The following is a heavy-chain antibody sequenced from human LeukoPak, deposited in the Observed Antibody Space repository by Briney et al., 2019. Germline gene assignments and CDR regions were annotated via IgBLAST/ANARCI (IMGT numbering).Heavy chain of an antibody. CDR3: TRARARYSAAADDRGAFDY. D-gene: IGHD1-26*01. J-gene: IGHJ4*02. CDR1: GGSISSSSYY. V-gene: IGHV4-61*05. Sequence: SETLSLTCTVSGGSISSSSYYWGWIRQPPGKGLEWIGYIYYSGSTNYNPSLKSRVTISVDTSKNQFSLKLSSVTAADTAVYYCTRARARYSAAADDRGAFDYWGQGTLVTVSS. CDR2: IYYSGST.